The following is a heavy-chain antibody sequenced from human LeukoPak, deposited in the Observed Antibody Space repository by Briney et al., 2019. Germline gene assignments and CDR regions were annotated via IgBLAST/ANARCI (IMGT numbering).Heavy chain of an antibody. CDR3: ARTFTYYDFWSGYSYYGMDV. D-gene: IGHD3-3*01. J-gene: IGHJ6*02. Sequence: ASVKVSCKASGYTFTSYDINWVRQATGQGLEWMGWMNPNSGNTGYAQKFQGRVTMTRNTSISTAYMELSSLRSEDTAVYYCARTFTYYDFWSGYSYYGMDVWGQGTTVTVSS. CDR1: GYTFTSYD. CDR2: MNPNSGNT. V-gene: IGHV1-8*01.